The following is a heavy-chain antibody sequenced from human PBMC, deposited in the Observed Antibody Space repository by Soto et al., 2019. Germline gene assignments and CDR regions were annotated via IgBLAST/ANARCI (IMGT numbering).Heavy chain of an antibody. CDR1: GFTFSSYS. CDR2: ISSSSSYI. CDR3: ARDSRDYYGSGSYYNDAFDI. Sequence: GGSLRLSCAASGFTFSSYSMNWVRQAPGKGLEWVSSISSSSSYIYYADSVKGRFTISRDNANNSLYLQMISLRAEDTAVYYCARDSRDYYGSGSYYNDAFDIWGQGTMVTVSS. J-gene: IGHJ3*02. D-gene: IGHD3-10*01. V-gene: IGHV3-21*01.